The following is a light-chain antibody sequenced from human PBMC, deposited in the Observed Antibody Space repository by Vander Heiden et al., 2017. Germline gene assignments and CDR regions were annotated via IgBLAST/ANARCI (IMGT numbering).Light chain of an antibody. V-gene: IGLV3-21*02. CDR3: QVWDNSSDHPV. CDR2: DDY. J-gene: IGLJ3*02. CDR1: NIGSKS. Sequence: SYVLTQPPSVSVAPGQTASVTCGGTNIGSKSVHWHQQKPGQAPVLVVYDDYVRPSGIPERFSGSNSGNTATLTITRVEAGDEADYYCQVWDNSSDHPVFGGGTKLIVL.